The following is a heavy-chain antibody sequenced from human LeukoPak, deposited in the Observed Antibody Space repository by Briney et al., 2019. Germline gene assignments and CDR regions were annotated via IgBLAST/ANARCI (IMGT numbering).Heavy chain of an antibody. V-gene: IGHV3-30-3*01. CDR2: ISYDGSDK. CDR3: ARGDDTSGYFYCYFDY. J-gene: IGHJ4*02. Sequence: GRSLRLSCAASGFTFSSYLMHWVRQAPGKGLEWVAVISYDGSDKYYADSVEGRFTISRDNSKKTLYLQMNSLRAEDTAVYYCARGDDTSGYFYCYFDYWGQGTLVTVSS. CDR1: GFTFSSYL. D-gene: IGHD3-22*01.